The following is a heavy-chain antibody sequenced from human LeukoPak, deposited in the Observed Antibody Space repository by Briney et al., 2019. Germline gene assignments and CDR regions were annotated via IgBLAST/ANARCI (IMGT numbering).Heavy chain of an antibody. CDR3: AKDPTDFDSSGQTYFDY. Sequence: GGSLRLSCAASGFTFSSCAMSWVRQAPGKGLEWVSGISASGGTTYYADSVKGRFTISRDNSKNTLVLQLNSLRAEDTAVYYCAKDPTDFDSSGQTYFDYWGQGTLITVSS. CDR1: GFTFSSCA. V-gene: IGHV3-23*01. CDR2: ISASGGTT. J-gene: IGHJ4*02. D-gene: IGHD3-22*01.